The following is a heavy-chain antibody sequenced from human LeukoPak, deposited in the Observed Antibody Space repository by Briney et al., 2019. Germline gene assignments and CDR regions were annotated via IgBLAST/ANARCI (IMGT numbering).Heavy chain of an antibody. CDR3: ARDSRLLAGYNWFDP. D-gene: IGHD3-22*01. V-gene: IGHV4-59*01. J-gene: IGHJ5*02. CDR1: GGSISSYY. Sequence: SETLSLTCTVSGGSISSYYRSWIRQPPGKGLEWIGYIYYSGSTNYNPSLKSRVTISVDTSKNQFSLKLSSVTAADTAVYYCARDSRLLAGYNWFDPWGQGTLVTVSS. CDR2: IYYSGST.